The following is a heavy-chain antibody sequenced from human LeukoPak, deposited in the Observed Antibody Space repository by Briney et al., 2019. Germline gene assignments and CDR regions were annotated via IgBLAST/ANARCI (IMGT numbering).Heavy chain of an antibody. V-gene: IGHV4-59*01. Sequence: SETLSLTCTVSGGSISSYYWSWVRQPPGKGLEGIGYIYYSGSTNYNPSLKSRVTISVDTSKNQFSLKLSSVTAADTAVYYCARDRLRYFDWGNAFDIWGQGTMVTVSS. J-gene: IGHJ3*02. CDR3: ARDRLRYFDWGNAFDI. CDR2: IYYSGST. CDR1: GGSISSYY. D-gene: IGHD3-9*01.